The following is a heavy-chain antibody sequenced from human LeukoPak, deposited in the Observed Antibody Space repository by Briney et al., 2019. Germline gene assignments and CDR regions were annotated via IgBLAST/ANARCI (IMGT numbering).Heavy chain of an antibody. J-gene: IGHJ6*02. CDR2: INPNSGGT. Sequence: ASVKVSCKASGYTFTGYYMHWVRQAPGQGLEWMGWINPNSGGTNYAQKFQGRVTMTRNTSISTAYMELSSLRSEDTAVYYCAVFGAHSSSWYLSYYYYGMDVWGQGTTVTVSS. CDR1: GYTFTGYY. V-gene: IGHV1-2*02. CDR3: AVFGAHSSSWYLSYYYYGMDV. D-gene: IGHD6-13*01.